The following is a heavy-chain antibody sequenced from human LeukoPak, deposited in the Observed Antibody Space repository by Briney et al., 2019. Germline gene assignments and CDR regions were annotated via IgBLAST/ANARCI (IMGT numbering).Heavy chain of an antibody. Sequence: ASMKVSCKASGYTFTGYYIHWMRQAPGQGLEWMGWINPNSGGTNYAQKFQGRVTMTRDTSISTAYMELSRLRSDDTAVYYCARDAGRIAAAGTVGWFDPWGQGTLVTVSS. CDR3: ARDAGRIAAAGTVGWFDP. CDR1: GYTFTGYY. J-gene: IGHJ5*02. CDR2: INPNSGGT. V-gene: IGHV1-2*02. D-gene: IGHD6-13*01.